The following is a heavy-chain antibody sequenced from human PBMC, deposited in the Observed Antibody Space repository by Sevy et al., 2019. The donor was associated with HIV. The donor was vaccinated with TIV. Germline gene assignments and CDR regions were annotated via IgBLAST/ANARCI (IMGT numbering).Heavy chain of an antibody. CDR3: ARHNYPDDSSGYYLVGGKAEKSAAFDI. V-gene: IGHV4-39*01. CDR2: IYYSGST. Sequence: SETLSLTCTVSGGSISSSSYYWGWIRQPPGKGLEWIGSIYYSGSTYYNPSLKSRVTISVDTSKNQFSLKLSSVTAADTAVYYCARHNYPDDSSGYYLVGGKAEKSAAFDIWGQGTMVTVSS. J-gene: IGHJ3*02. D-gene: IGHD3-22*01. CDR1: GGSISSSSYY.